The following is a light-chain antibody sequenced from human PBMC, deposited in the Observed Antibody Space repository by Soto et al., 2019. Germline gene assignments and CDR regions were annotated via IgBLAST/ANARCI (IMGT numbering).Light chain of an antibody. Sequence: QSALTQPRSVSGSPGQSVTISCAGTSSHVGPYNYVSWYQQHPGKAPKLIIYDVSRRPSGVPDRFSGSKSGDTASLTISGLQAEDEADYYCCSYSGTYTFIFATGTKVTVL. J-gene: IGLJ1*01. V-gene: IGLV2-11*01. CDR1: SSHVGPYNY. CDR2: DVS. CDR3: CSYSGTYTFI.